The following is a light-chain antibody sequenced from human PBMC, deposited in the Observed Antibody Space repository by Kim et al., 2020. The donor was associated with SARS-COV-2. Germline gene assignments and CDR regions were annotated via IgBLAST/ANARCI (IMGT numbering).Light chain of an antibody. J-gene: IGKJ2*01. CDR3: QQTYRISS. V-gene: IGKV1-39*01. CDR1: DTVVTY. Sequence: IQVTQSPSSLSASVGDRVTITCRTSDTVVTYLNWYQQKPGNAPRLLIYAASKLQTGVPSRFSGSGYGTHFTLTISNLQPDDFATYYCQQTYRISSFGAGTKLEI. CDR2: AAS.